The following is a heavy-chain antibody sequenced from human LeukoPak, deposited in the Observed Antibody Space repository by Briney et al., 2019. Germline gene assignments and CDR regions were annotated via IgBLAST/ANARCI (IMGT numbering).Heavy chain of an antibody. V-gene: IGHV4-34*01. CDR2: INHSGST. CDR3: ARVLPDSSGYEAFDI. J-gene: IGHJ3*02. D-gene: IGHD3-22*01. Sequence: SETLSLTCTVSGGSVSNYYWSWIRQPPGKGLEWIGEINHSGSTNYNPSLKSRVTISVNTSKNQFSLKLSSVTAADTAVYYCARVLPDSSGYEAFDIWGQGTMVTVSS. CDR1: GGSVSNYY.